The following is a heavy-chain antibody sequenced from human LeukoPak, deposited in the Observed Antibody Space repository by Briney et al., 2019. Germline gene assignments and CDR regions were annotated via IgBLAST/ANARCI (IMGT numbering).Heavy chain of an antibody. CDR2: ISYDGSNK. D-gene: IGHD3-3*01. J-gene: IGHJ6*02. CDR3: AKEGWRITIFGPYGMDV. V-gene: IGHV3-30*18. Sequence: TGGSLRLSCAASGFTFSSYGMHWVRQAPGKGLEWVAVISYDGSNKYYADSVKGRFTISRDNSKNTLYLQMNSLRAEDTAVYYCAKEGWRITIFGPYGMDVWGQGTTVTVSS. CDR1: GFTFSSYG.